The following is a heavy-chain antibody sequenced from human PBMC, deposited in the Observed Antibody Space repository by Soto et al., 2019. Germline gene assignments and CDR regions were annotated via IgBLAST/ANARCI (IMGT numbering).Heavy chain of an antibody. Sequence: QVQLVQSGAEVKKPGASLKVSCKASGYTFSNFGVSWVRQAPGQGLEWIGWINPDNGDTNYGQKFQGRATMTTDTLTNTAYMEVRGLRSDDTAVYYCARGVRVSAYLDYYMDVWGEGTTVTVSS. J-gene: IGHJ6*03. V-gene: IGHV1-18*01. CDR2: INPDNGDT. CDR3: ARGVRVSAYLDYYMDV. D-gene: IGHD3-10*02. CDR1: GYTFSNFG.